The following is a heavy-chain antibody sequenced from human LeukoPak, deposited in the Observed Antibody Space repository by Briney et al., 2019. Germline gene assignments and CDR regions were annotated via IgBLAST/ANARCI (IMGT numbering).Heavy chain of an antibody. D-gene: IGHD3-10*01. CDR1: GFTFSSYE. CDR2: IDATGDTI. V-gene: IGHV3-48*03. Sequence: GGSLRLSCAASGFTFSSYEFNWVRQAPGKGLQWISYIDATGDTIFYSDSVRGRFTISRDNTRNSLSLQMNSLRAEDTAVYYCARDSSAMLRGYSDYWGLGTLVTVSS. J-gene: IGHJ4*02. CDR3: ARDSSAMLRGYSDY.